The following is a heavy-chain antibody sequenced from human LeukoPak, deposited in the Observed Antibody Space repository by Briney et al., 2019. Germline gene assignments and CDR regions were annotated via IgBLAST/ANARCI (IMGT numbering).Heavy chain of an antibody. Sequence: GGSLRLSCAASGFTVSTNYMSWVRQAPGKGLEWVSVIYSGGSTYYADSVNGRFTISRDNSKNMLYLQMSSLRAEDTAVYYCARGSAYSHWGQGTLVTVSS. J-gene: IGHJ4*02. CDR1: GFTVSTNY. CDR3: ARGSAYSH. V-gene: IGHV3-66*02. D-gene: IGHD3-22*01. CDR2: IYSGGST.